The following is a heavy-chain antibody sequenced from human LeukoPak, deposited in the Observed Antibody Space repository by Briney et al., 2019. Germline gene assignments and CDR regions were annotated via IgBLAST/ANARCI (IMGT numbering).Heavy chain of an antibody. CDR2: ISAYNGNT. J-gene: IGHJ3*02. CDR3: AREGSSGYYSATDAFDI. D-gene: IGHD3-22*01. V-gene: IGHV1-18*01. CDR1: GYTFTSYG. Sequence: GASVKVSCKASGYTFTSYGISWVRQAPGQGLEWMGLISAYNGNTNYAQKLQGRVTMTTDTSTSTAYMELRSLRSDNTAVYYCAREGSSGYYSATDAFDIWGQGTMVTVSS.